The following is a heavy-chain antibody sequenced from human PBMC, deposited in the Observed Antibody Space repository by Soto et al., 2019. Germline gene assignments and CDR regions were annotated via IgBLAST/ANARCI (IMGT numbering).Heavy chain of an antibody. CDR2: IWYDGSNK. Sequence: QVQLVESGGGVVQPGRSLRLSCAASGVTFSSYGMHWVRQAPGKGLEWVAVIWYDGSNKYYADSVKGRFTISRDNSKNTLYLQMNSLRAEDTAVYYCARDNSSSWYYFDYWGQGTLVTVSS. CDR1: GVTFSSYG. V-gene: IGHV3-33*01. J-gene: IGHJ4*02. D-gene: IGHD6-13*01. CDR3: ARDNSSSWYYFDY.